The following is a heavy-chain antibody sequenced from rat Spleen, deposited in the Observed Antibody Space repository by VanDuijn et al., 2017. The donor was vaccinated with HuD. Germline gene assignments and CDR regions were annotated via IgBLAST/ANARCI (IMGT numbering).Heavy chain of an antibody. J-gene: IGHJ2*01. CDR2: LWTGGNT. Sequence: QVQLKESGPGLVQPSQTLSLTCTVSGFSLTSYNVHWVRQSTGKGLEWLGLLWTGGNTGYNSALKSRLTFSRDTSKSQVFLKMNSLRSEDTATYYCGGFDYWGQGVMVTVSS. CDR1: GFSLTSYN. CDR3: GGFDY. V-gene: IGHV2-30*01.